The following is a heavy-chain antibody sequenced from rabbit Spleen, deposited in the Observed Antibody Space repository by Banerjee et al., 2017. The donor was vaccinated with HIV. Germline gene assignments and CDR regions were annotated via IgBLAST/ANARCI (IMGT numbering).Heavy chain of an antibody. D-gene: IGHD1-1*01. CDR3: ARDLVGVIGWNFYL. CDR2: INAATAKP. J-gene: IGHJ4*01. Sequence: QEQLVESGGGLAQPEGSLTLTCKASGFSFGDRDVMCWVRQAPGKGLEWIACINAATAKPVYATWAKGRFTISRTSSTTVTLRMTSLTAADTATYFCARDLVGVIGWNFYLWGQGTLVTVS. CDR1: GFSFGDRDV. V-gene: IGHV1S45*01.